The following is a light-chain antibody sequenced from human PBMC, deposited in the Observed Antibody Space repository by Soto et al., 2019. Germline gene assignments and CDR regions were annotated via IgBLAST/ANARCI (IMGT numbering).Light chain of an antibody. V-gene: IGLV2-23*01. CDR1: SSDVGSYNL. Sequence: QSVLTQPASVSGSPGQSITISCTGTSSDVGSYNLVSWYQQHPGKAPKLMIYEGSKRPSGVSNRFSGSKSGNTASLTISGLKAEDEADYYCCSYAGSSTHVVFGGGTQLTVL. J-gene: IGLJ2*01. CDR2: EGS. CDR3: CSYAGSSTHVV.